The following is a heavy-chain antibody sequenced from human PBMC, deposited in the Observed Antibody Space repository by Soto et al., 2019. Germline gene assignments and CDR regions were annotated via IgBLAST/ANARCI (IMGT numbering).Heavy chain of an antibody. CDR2: INHSGST. CDR1: GGSFSGYY. Sequence: QVQLQQWGAGLLKPSETLSLTCAVYGGSFSGYYRNWILQPPGKGLEWIGEINHSGSTNYNPSLKSRVTIAVDTSKYQFSLKVTSVTAADTAVYYCARGWGAVADYWGQGTLVTVSS. CDR3: ARGWGAVADY. J-gene: IGHJ4*02. D-gene: IGHD6-19*01. V-gene: IGHV4-34*01.